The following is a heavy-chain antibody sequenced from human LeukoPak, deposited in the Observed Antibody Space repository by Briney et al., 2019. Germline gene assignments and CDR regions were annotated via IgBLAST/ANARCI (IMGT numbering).Heavy chain of an antibody. CDR3: ARVGGGYYDREY. J-gene: IGHJ4*02. Sequence: PSETLSLTCTVSGGSISSSSFYWGWIRQPPGKGLEWIGSIYYSGSTYYNPSLKSRVTISVDTSKNQFSLNLNSVTAADTALYYCARVGGGYYDREYWGQGTLVTVSS. D-gene: IGHD3-22*01. V-gene: IGHV4-39*01. CDR1: GGSISSSSFY. CDR2: IYYSGST.